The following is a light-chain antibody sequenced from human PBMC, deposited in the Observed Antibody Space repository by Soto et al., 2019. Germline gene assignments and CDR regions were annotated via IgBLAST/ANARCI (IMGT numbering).Light chain of an antibody. V-gene: IGKV3-11*01. CDR3: QQRSNWPAMIT. CDR1: QSVSSA. Sequence: EIVLTQSPATLSLSPGERATLSCRASQSVSSALAWYLQKPGQAPRLLIYDTSTRAADIPVRFSGSGSGTDFTLTISSLEPEDFAVYYCQQRSNWPAMITFGQGTRLEIK. J-gene: IGKJ5*01. CDR2: DTS.